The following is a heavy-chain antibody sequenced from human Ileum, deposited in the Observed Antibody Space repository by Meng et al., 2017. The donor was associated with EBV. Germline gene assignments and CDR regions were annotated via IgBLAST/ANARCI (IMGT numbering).Heavy chain of an antibody. CDR3: VYSSSFH. CDR1: GFTFSNFY. V-gene: IGHV3-11*01. J-gene: IGHJ4*02. Sequence: VQVVASGGCLVKPGGSPRLSCAASGFTFSNFYMNWIRQAPGKGLEWVSFISSTGSTTYYADSVKGRFTVSRDNAKNSLFLQMHSLRAEDTAVYYCVYSSSFHWGQGTLVTVSS. CDR2: ISSTGSTT. D-gene: IGHD6-13*01.